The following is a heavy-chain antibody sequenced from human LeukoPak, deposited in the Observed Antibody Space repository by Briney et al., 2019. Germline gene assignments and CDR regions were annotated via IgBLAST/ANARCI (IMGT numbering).Heavy chain of an antibody. CDR3: ARVRYCSGGSCYIRVHWFDP. V-gene: IGHV4-34*01. Sequence: SETLSLTCAVYGGSFSGYYWSWIRQPPGKGLEWIGEINHSGSTNYNPSLKSRVTISVDTSKNQFSLKLSSVTAADTAVYYCARVRYCSGGSCYIRVHWFDPWGQGTLVTVSS. J-gene: IGHJ5*02. D-gene: IGHD2-15*01. CDR1: GGSFSGYY. CDR2: INHSGST.